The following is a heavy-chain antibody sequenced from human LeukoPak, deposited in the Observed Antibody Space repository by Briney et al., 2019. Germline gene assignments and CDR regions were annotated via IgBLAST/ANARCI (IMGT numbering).Heavy chain of an antibody. CDR1: GGSFSGYY. D-gene: IGHD1-26*01. CDR3: ARTFRELLDY. V-gene: IGHV4-34*01. Sequence: SETLSLTCAVYGGSFSGYYWSWIRQPPGKGLEWIGEINHSGSTNYNPSLKSRVTISVDTSKNQFSLKLSSVTAADTAVYYCARTFRELLDYWGQGTLVTVSS. CDR2: INHSGST. J-gene: IGHJ4*02.